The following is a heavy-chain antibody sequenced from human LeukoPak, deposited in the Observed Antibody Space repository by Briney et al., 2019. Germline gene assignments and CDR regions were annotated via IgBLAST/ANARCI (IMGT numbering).Heavy chain of an antibody. CDR3: ARLYSGTRPPDY. Sequence: PSETLSLTCTVSFGSISSRDYYWGWLSQPPGKGLEWIGSIYYRGRTYYNPSLKSRVTISVDTSKNQLSLGLSSVTAPDTAVYYCARLYSGTRPPDYWGQGTLVTVSS. V-gene: IGHV4-39*01. CDR2: IYYRGRT. J-gene: IGHJ4*02. D-gene: IGHD3-10*01. CDR1: FGSISSRDYY.